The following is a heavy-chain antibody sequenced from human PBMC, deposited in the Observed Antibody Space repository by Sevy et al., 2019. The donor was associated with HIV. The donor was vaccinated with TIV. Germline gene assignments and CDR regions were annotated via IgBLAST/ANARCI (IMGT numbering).Heavy chain of an antibody. J-gene: IGHJ5*01. V-gene: IGHV1-2*02. D-gene: IGHD3-22*01. CDR3: ARVWNSDYYDSSGPNWFDS. CDR1: GYTFTGYS. CDR2: MNPNSGGT. Sequence: ASVKVSCKAYGYTFTGYSMHWVRQAPGQGLEWMGWMNPNSGGTNYAQKFEGRVTMTRDTSISTAYMELSRLRFDDTAVYYCARVWNSDYYDSSGPNWFDSWGQGTLVTVSS.